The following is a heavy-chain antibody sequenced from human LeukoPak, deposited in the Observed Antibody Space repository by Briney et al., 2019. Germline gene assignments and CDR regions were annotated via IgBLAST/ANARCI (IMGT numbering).Heavy chain of an antibody. D-gene: IGHD6-19*01. CDR2: ISYDGSNK. V-gene: IGHV3-30*18. CDR1: GFTFSSYG. Sequence: GGSLRLSCAASGFTFSSYGMHWVRQAPGKGLEWVAVISYDGSNKYYADSVKGRFTISRDNSKNTLYLQLNSLRAEDTAVYYCAKDRCSSGWLYYFDYWGQGTLVTVSS. CDR3: AKDRCSSGWLYYFDY. J-gene: IGHJ4*02.